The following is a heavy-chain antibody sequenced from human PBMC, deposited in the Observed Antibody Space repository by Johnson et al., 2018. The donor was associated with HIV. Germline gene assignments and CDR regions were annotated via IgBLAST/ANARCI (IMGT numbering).Heavy chain of an antibody. CDR1: GLTFSNSG. J-gene: IGHJ3*02. Sequence: QVQLVESGGGVVQPGGSLRLSCAASGLTFSNSGSHWVRQAQGKGLEWVAFIRYDGSNNYYADSVKGRFTISRDNSKNTLYLQMDSLRPEDTAVYYCAKIWGDIAATGDAFDIWGQGTMVTVSS. CDR3: AKIWGDIAATGDAFDI. V-gene: IGHV3-30*02. D-gene: IGHD5-12*01. CDR2: IRYDGSNN.